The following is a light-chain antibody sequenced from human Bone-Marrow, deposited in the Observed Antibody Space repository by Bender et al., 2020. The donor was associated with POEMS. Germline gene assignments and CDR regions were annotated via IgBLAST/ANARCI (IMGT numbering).Light chain of an antibody. CDR2: STS. CDR3: CSYVDGNIFPYV. Sequence: QTVVTQEPSLTLSPGGTVTLTCASSTGAVTSGSYPSWFQQKPGQTPRALIYSTSSKHSWTPARFSGSLLGGKAALTLSGVLPEDEADYYCCSYVDGNIFPYVFGTGTKVTVL. CDR1: TGAVTSGSY. J-gene: IGLJ1*01. V-gene: IGLV7-43*01.